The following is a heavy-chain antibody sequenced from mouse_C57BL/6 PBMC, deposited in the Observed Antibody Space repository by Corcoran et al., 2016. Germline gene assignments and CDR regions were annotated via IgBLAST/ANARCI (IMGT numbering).Heavy chain of an antibody. V-gene: IGHV1-26*01. Sequence: EVQLQQSGPELVKPGASVKISCKASGYTFTDYYMNWVKQSHGKSLEWIGYINPNNGGTSYNQKFKGKDTLTVDKSSSTAYMERRSLTSEDSAVYYSTRGNYYGSIEDYWDERTSTTVS. J-gene: IGHJ4*01. D-gene: IGHD1-1*01. CDR3: TRGNYYGSIEDY. CDR1: GYTFTDYY. CDR2: INPNNGGT.